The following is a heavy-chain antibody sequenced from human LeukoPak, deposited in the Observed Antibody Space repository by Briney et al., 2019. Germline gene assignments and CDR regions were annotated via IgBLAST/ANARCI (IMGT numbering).Heavy chain of an antibody. CDR1: GCTFTGYY. Sequence: GASVKVSRKSCGCTFTGYYIQCVRQALGQAVEWMGWINPHSGGTNYAQEFQVRVTMTRDASISTAYMELSSLRPDDAAVYSCARGVTAGGLIYYMDIWGNGTTVTISS. J-gene: IGHJ6*03. D-gene: IGHD2-21*02. CDR2: INPHSGGT. V-gene: IGHV1-2*02. CDR3: ARGVTAGGLIYYMDI.